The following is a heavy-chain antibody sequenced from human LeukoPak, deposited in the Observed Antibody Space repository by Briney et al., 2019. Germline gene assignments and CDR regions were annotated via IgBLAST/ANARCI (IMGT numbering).Heavy chain of an antibody. D-gene: IGHD2-8*01. CDR3: AILSGGTFDY. Sequence: GASVKVSCKASGDTFGTFSFNWVRQAPSEGLEWLGGLTPLAGTPNYAQKFQGRLTISADESTSTAYMELSSLRSEDTAVYYCAILSGGTFDYWGQGTLVTVSS. V-gene: IGHV1-69*13. J-gene: IGHJ4*02. CDR1: GDTFGTFS. CDR2: LTPLAGTP.